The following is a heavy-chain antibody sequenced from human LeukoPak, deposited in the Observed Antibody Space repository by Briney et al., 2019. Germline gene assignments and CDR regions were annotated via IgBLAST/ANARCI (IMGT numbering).Heavy chain of an antibody. Sequence: GGSLRLSCTGSGFIFSTYWMHWVRQAPGKGLVWVSRIKTDGSTKYYADSVKGRFAVSRDNSKNTLYLQMNSLRAEDTAVYYCAKDTIFAVDPFDYWGQGTLVTVSS. CDR2: IKTDGSTK. CDR3: AKDTIFAVDPFDY. J-gene: IGHJ4*02. D-gene: IGHD3-3*01. CDR1: GFIFSTYW. V-gene: IGHV3-74*01.